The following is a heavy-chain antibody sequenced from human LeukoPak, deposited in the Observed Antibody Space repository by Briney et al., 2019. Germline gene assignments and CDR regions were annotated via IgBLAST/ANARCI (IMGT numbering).Heavy chain of an antibody. D-gene: IGHD6-19*01. V-gene: IGHV1-18*01. CDR1: GYTCTSYG. CDR2: ISAYTRNT. J-gene: IGHJ4*02. CDR3: AALSSGWSLDY. Sequence: ASEKVSCKGSGYTCTSYGISWVRQAPGQGLEWVGWISAYTRNTNPAPKLQGRFTMTTATSTSTAYMELRSLRSDDTAVYYCAALSSGWSLDYWGPGTLVTVS.